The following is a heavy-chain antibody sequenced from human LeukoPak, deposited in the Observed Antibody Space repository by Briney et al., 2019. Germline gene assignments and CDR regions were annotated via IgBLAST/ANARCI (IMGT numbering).Heavy chain of an antibody. CDR2: ISGSGGST. Sequence: GESLKISCKGSGYSFTSYWIGWVRQAPGKGLEWVSAISGSGGSTYYADSVKGRFTISRDNSKNTLYLQMNSLRTEDTAVYYCAKENSGYGYWGQGTLVTVSS. J-gene: IGHJ4*02. CDR1: GYSFTSYW. D-gene: IGHD5-12*01. CDR3: AKENSGYGY. V-gene: IGHV3-23*01.